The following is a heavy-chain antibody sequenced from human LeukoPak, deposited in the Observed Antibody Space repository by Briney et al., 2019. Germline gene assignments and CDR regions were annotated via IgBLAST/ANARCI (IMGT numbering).Heavy chain of an antibody. CDR3: ATTSYGDYSNDY. CDR2: ISSGSSYI. CDR1: GCTYITYR. D-gene: IGHD4-17*01. J-gene: IGHJ4*02. Sequence: GGSLRLSCAASGCTYITYRMNWVRQAAGKGLAWVSSISSGSSYIYYADSVKGRFTISRDNAKNSLYLQMNSLRAEDTAVYYCATTSYGDYSNDYWGQGTLVTVSS. V-gene: IGHV3-21*01.